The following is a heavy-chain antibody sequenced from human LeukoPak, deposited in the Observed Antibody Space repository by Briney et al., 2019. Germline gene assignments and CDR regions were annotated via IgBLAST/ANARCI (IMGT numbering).Heavy chain of an antibody. CDR2: IFSGGST. CDR1: GFSVSSNF. J-gene: IGHJ3*02. Sequence: PGGSLRLSCAASGFSVSSNFMTWVRQAPGKGLDWVSVIFSGGSTYYADSVKGRFTISRDNSKNTVYLQMNSLRVEDTAVYYCARGRRWDLLVSLIDASDIWGQWTMVTVSS. CDR3: ARGRRWDLLVSLIDASDI. D-gene: IGHD1-26*01. V-gene: IGHV3-53*01.